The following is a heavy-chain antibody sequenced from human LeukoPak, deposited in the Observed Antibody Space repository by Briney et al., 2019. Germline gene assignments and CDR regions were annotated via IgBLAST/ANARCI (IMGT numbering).Heavy chain of an antibody. Sequence: ASVKVSCKASGYTFTSYGISWVRQAPGQGLEWMGWISAYNGNTNYAQKLQGRVTMTTDTSTSTAYMELRSLRSDDTAVYYCARTGYYYDSSGYQTPPPSIDYWGQGTLVTVSS. CDR2: ISAYNGNT. CDR1: GYTFTSYG. V-gene: IGHV1-18*01. D-gene: IGHD3-22*01. CDR3: ARTGYYYDSSGYQTPPPSIDY. J-gene: IGHJ4*02.